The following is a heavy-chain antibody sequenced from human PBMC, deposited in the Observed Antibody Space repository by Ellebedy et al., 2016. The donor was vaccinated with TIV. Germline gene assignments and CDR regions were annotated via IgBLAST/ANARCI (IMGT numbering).Heavy chain of an antibody. CDR3: ARDIRSVATKILLNYYYGMDV. CDR1: GYTFTSYY. V-gene: IGHV1-46*01. CDR2: INPSGGST. D-gene: IGHD5-12*01. J-gene: IGHJ6*02. Sequence: ASVKVSCKASGYTFTSYYMHWVRQAPGQGLEWMGIINPSGGSTSYAQKFQGRVTMTRDTSTSTVYMELSSLRSEDTAMYYCARDIRSVATKILLNYYYGMDVWGQGTTVTVSS.